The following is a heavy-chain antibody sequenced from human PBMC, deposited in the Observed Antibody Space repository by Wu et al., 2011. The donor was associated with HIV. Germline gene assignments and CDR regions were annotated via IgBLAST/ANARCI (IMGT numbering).Heavy chain of an antibody. CDR1: GFTFSSYG. V-gene: IGHV3-30*02. CDR3: AKDGHYGASFGDFDI. J-gene: IGHJ3*02. D-gene: IGHD4-17*01. Sequence: QVQLVESGEAWSSRGSLRVSCAASGFTFSSYGFHWVRQAPGKGLEWVAFLRYAGIDKYYADSVKGRFTISRDNSKNTLYLQMNSLRTEDTAIYYCAKDGHYGASFGDFDIWGQGTMVTVSS. CDR2: LRYAGIDK.